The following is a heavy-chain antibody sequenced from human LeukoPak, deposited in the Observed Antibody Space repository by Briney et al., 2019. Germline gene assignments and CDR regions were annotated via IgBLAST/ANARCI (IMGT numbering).Heavy chain of an antibody. CDR3: ATVPSSSTHY. CDR1: GYTFTGYY. D-gene: IGHD6-13*01. Sequence: ASVKVPCKASGYTFTGYYMHWVRQAPGKGLEWMGGFDPEDGETIYAQKFQGRVTMTEDTSTDTACMELSGLRSEDTAVYYCATVPSSSTHYWGQGTLVTVSS. V-gene: IGHV1-24*01. CDR2: FDPEDGET. J-gene: IGHJ4*02.